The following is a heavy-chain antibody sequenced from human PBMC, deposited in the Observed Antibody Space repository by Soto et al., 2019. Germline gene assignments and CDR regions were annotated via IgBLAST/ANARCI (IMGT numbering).Heavy chain of an antibody. CDR3: AREPTLGYSYGQENDY. V-gene: IGHV1-69*05. J-gene: IGHJ4*02. CDR1: GGTFGIYA. D-gene: IGHD5-18*01. Sequence: GASVKVSCKASGGTFGIYAISWVRQAPGQGLEWMGVIIPIFGTTNYAQKFQGRVTMTRDTSTSTVYMELSSLRSEDTAVYYCAREPTLGYSYGQENDYWGQGTLVTVSS. CDR2: IIPIFGTT.